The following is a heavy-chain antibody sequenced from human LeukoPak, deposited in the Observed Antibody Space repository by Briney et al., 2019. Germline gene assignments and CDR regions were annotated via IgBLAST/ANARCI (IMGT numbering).Heavy chain of an antibody. Sequence: SETLSLTCTVSGGSISSYYWSWIRQPPGKGLEWIGEINHSGSTNYNPSLKSRVTISVDTSKNQFSLKLSSVTAADTAVYYCASSSHRWIQHAFDIWGQGTMVTVSS. V-gene: IGHV4-34*01. CDR1: GGSISSYY. CDR2: INHSGST. CDR3: ASSSHRWIQHAFDI. J-gene: IGHJ3*02. D-gene: IGHD5-18*01.